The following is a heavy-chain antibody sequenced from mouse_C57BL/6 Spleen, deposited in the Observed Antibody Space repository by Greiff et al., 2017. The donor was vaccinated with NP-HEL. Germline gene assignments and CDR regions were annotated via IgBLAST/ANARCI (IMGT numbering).Heavy chain of an antibody. D-gene: IGHD2-4*01. CDR1: GYTFTDYN. V-gene: IGHV1-22*01. Sequence: VQLQQSGPELVKPGASVKMSCKASGYTFTDYNMHWVKQSHGKSLEWIGYINPNNGGTSYNQKFKGKATLTVNKSSITAYMELRSLTSEDSAVYYCARRIYYDYDGGYYFDYWGQGTTLTVSS. J-gene: IGHJ2*01. CDR2: INPNNGGT. CDR3: ARRIYYDYDGGYYFDY.